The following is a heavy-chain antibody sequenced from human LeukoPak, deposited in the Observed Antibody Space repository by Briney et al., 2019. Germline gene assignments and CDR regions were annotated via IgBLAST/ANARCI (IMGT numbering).Heavy chain of an antibody. CDR3: AKGSQLSVTTLDF. V-gene: IGHV3-23*01. D-gene: IGHD4-17*01. CDR1: GFTFSSYA. CDR2: ISGSGGST. J-gene: IGHJ4*02. Sequence: GGSLRLSCAASGFTFSSYAMSWVRQAPGKGLEWVSAISGSGGSTYYADSVKGRFTISKDNSKNILYLQMDSLRAEDTALYYCAKGSQLSVTTLDFWGQGTLVTVSS.